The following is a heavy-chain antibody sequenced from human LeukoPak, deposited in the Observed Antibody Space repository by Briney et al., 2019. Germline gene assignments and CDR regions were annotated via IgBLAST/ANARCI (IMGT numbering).Heavy chain of an antibody. V-gene: IGHV3-74*01. Sequence: GGSLRLSCAASGFTFSSYWMHWVRQAPGKGLAWVSRIYSDGSTTNYADSVKGRFTISRDNAKNTVYLQMNSLRAEDTAVYYCARGNWNPDFWGQGTLVTVSS. CDR1: GFTFSSYW. CDR3: ARGNWNPDF. D-gene: IGHD1-1*01. J-gene: IGHJ4*02. CDR2: IYSDGSTT.